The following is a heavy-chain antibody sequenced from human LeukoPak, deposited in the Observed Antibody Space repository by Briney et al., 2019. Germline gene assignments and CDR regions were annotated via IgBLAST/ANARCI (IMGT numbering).Heavy chain of an antibody. CDR3: AKGDSYYDILTGWTTFDY. CDR1: GFTFSSYS. CDR2: ISSSSSYI. J-gene: IGHJ4*02. Sequence: PGGSLRLSCAASGFTFSSYSMNWVRQAPGKGLEWVSSISSSSSYIYYADSVKGRFTISRDNAKNSLYLQMNSLRAEDTAVYYCAKGDSYYDILTGWTTFDYWGQGTLVTVSS. D-gene: IGHD3-9*01. V-gene: IGHV3-21*01.